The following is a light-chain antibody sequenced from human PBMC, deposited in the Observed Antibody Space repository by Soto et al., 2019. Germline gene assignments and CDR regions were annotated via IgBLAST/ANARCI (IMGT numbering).Light chain of an antibody. CDR1: SGSVSTSYY. CDR3: VLYMGGGIWA. J-gene: IGLJ2*01. V-gene: IGLV8-61*01. CDR2: NTN. Sequence: QAVVTQEPSFSVSPGGTVTLTCGLSSGSVSTSYYPNWYQQTPGQAPRALIYNTNIRSSGVPDRFSGSILGNKAALTITGALADDESDYYCVLYMGGGIWAFGGGTKLTVL.